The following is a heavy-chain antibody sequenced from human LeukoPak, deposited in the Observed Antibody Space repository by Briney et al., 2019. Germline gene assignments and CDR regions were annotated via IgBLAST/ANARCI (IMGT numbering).Heavy chain of an antibody. V-gene: IGHV3-48*03. CDR1: GFTFSSYE. CDR2: ISTSGRTI. J-gene: IGHJ4*02. D-gene: IGHD3-9*01. CDR3: ARSVQRIASLYIPIPDY. Sequence: GGSLRLSCAASGFTFSSYEMNWVRQAPGKGLEWVSYISTSGRTIYYADSVKGRFTISRDNAKNSLYLQMNSLRAEDMAVFYCARSVQRIASLYIPIPDYWGQGTLVTVSS.